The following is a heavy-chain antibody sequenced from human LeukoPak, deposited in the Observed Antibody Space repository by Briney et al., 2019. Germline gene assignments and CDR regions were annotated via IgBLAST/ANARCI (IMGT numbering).Heavy chain of an antibody. J-gene: IGHJ3*02. CDR3: VSDRETQEQI. D-gene: IGHD1-26*01. CDR1: GFTFSRHN. V-gene: IGHV3-64D*09. CDR2: ISYNGDST. Sequence: GGSLRLSCSGSGFTFSRHNMHWVRQAPGKGLEYVSAISYNGDSTYYVDSVKGRFTISRDNSKNTLDLQMSSLRPEDTAVYYCVSDRETQEQIWGPGTLVTVSS.